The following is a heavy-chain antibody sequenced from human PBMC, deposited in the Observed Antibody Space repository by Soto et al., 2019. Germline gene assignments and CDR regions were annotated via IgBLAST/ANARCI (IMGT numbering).Heavy chain of an antibody. CDR2: LTGRGGNT. Sequence: DVQLLQSGGGVAQPGGSLRLSCGASGFTFTYHAMSWVRQAPGKGLEWVSGLTGRGGNTFYADSVKGRFTISRDNTKNMLYLEMNNLRAEATALYFCAKDSVDVVATARGYFDFWGQGTLVTVSP. CDR3: AKDSVDVVATARGYFDF. D-gene: IGHD5-12*01. J-gene: IGHJ4*02. V-gene: IGHV3-23*01. CDR1: GFTFTYHA.